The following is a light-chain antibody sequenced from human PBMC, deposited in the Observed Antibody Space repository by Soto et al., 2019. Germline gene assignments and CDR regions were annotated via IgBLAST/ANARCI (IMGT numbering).Light chain of an antibody. CDR3: QQYGSSPMYT. J-gene: IGKJ2*01. CDR1: QRVSSNY. Sequence: PGERATLSCRTSQRVSSNYLAWYQQKPGQAPRLLIYGTSSRATGTPDRFSGSGSGTDFTLTISRLEPEDFAVYFCQQYGSSPMYTFGQGTKLEIK. V-gene: IGKV3-20*01. CDR2: GTS.